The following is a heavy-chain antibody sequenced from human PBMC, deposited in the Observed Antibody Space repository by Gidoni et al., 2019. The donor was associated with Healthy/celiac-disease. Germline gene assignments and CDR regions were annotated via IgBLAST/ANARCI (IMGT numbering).Heavy chain of an antibody. D-gene: IGHD3-10*01. CDR1: GSSFSSNS. J-gene: IGHJ5*02. V-gene: IGHV3-48*01. CDR3: ARDPPPTYYYGVT. Sequence: ELQLVASGGGLVQPGGSLRLSSAASGSSFSSNSRNGVRQAPGKGLEWVSYISSSSSTIYYADSVKGRFTISRDNAKNSLYLQMNSLRAEDTAVYYCARDPPPTYYYGVTWGQGTLVTVSS. CDR2: ISSSSSTI.